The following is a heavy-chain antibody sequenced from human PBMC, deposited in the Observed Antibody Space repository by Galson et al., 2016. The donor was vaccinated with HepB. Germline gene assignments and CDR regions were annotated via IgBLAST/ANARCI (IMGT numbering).Heavy chain of an antibody. CDR3: AKDGGSSSTYPFDH. Sequence: SLRLSCAASGFAFNTFGMHWVRQAPGKGLEWVAGLSYDGNDRYYPDSVKGRFTISRDNSKNTLSLDMSGLRPEDAAVYYCAKDGGSSSTYPFDHWGLGTLVVVSS. D-gene: IGHD1-26*01. V-gene: IGHV3-30*18. CDR1: GFAFNTFG. J-gene: IGHJ4*02. CDR2: LSYDGNDR.